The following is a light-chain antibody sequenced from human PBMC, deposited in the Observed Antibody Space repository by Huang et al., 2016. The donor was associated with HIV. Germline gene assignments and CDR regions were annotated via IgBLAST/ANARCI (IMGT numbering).Light chain of an antibody. V-gene: IGKV1-39*01. CDR1: QNIDIY. CDR3: RQSYSMFRT. J-gene: IGKJ2*01. CDR2: TAS. Sequence: EIQMTQSTSSLSASAGDTVTITCRASQNIDIYLNWYQQRPGKARKLLIYTASSLQTGVPSRFSGSGSGTDFTLTIDSLQPEDFATYYCRQSYSMFRTFGQGTKLDFK.